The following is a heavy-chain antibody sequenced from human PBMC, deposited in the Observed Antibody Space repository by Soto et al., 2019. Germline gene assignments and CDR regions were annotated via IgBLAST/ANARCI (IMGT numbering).Heavy chain of an antibody. CDR2: IYHSGST. J-gene: IGHJ4*02. Sequence: ETLSLTCAVSGGSISSSNWWSWVRQPPGEGLEWMGGIYHSGSTTYNPSLKSRVTISVDKSKNQFSLKLSSVTAADTAVYYCARAAAALWFGELYFDYWGQGTLVT. CDR1: GGSISSSNW. D-gene: IGHD3-10*01. V-gene: IGHV4-4*02. CDR3: ARAAAALWFGELYFDY.